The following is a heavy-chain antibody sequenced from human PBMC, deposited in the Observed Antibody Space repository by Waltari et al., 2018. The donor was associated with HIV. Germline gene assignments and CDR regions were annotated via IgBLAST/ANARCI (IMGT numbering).Heavy chain of an antibody. Sequence: QVQLVESGGGVVQRGRSLRLSCAASGFTFSSSGLHWVRQAPGKGMEGVEVIWYDGSNKYYADSVKGRFTISRDNSKNTLYLQMNSLRAEDTAVYYCARDGSRSSSWYHAFDIWGQGTMVTVSS. J-gene: IGHJ3*02. V-gene: IGHV3-33*01. CDR1: GFTFSSSG. CDR3: ARDGSRSSSWYHAFDI. CDR2: IWYDGSNK. D-gene: IGHD6-13*01.